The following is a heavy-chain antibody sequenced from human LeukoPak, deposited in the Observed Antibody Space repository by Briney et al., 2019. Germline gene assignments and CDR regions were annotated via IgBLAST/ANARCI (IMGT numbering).Heavy chain of an antibody. D-gene: IGHD3-10*01. J-gene: IGHJ3*02. CDR2: IYYSGST. Sequence: PSETLSLTCTVSGGSISSSSYYWGWIRQPPGKGLEWIESIYYSGSTYYNPSLKSRVTISVDTSKNQFSLKLSSVTAADTAVYYCARDPVRTMVRGVGEAFDIWGQGTMVTVSS. V-gene: IGHV4-39*07. CDR1: GGSISSSSYY. CDR3: ARDPVRTMVRGVGEAFDI.